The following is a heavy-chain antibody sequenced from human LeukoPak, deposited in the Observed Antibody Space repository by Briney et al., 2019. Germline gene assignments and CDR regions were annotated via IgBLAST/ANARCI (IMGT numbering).Heavy chain of an antibody. CDR2: IYYSGST. D-gene: IGHD2-21*02. CDR3: ARAYCGGDCHNFDY. CDR1: GGSISSGDYY. J-gene: IGHJ4*02. V-gene: IGHV4-30-4*01. Sequence: PSETLSLTCTVSGGSISSGDYYWRWIRQPPGKGLEWIGYIYYSGSTYYNPSLKSRVIISVDTSKNQFSLKLSSVTAADTAVYYCARAYCGGDCHNFDYWGQGTLVTVSS.